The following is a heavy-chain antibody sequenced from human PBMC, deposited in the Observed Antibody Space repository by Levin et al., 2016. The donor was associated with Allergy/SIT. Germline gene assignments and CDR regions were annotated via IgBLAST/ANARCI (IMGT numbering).Heavy chain of an antibody. CDR2: IFYSGST. CDR1: AGSISSNY. CDR3: ARGVLEALTFDY. V-gene: IGHV4-59*01. Sequence: SETLSLTCTVSAGSISSNYWNWIRQPPGKGLEWIGYIFYSGSTNYNPSLKSRVTISVDTSKNQFSLNLRSVTAADTAVYYCARGVLEALTFDYWGQGTLVTVSS. J-gene: IGHJ4*02.